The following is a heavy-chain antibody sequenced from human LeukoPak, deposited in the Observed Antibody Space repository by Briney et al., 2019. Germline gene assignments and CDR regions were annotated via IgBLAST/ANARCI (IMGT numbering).Heavy chain of an antibody. J-gene: IGHJ4*02. CDR3: TRAVLLWFGEFDY. Sequence: SGGSLRLSCTASGFTFGDYAMSWFRQAPGKGLEWVGFIRSKAYGGTTEYAASVKGRFTISRDDSKSIAYPQMNSLKTEDTAVYYCTRAVLLWFGEFDYWGQGTLVTVSS. CDR1: GFTFGDYA. V-gene: IGHV3-49*03. CDR2: IRSKAYGGTT. D-gene: IGHD3-10*01.